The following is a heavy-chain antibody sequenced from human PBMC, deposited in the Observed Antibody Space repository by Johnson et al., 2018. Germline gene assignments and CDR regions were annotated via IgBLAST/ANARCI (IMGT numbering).Heavy chain of an antibody. CDR2: INHSGST. CDR1: GGSFSGYY. D-gene: IGHD5-24*01. Sequence: QVQLQQWGAGLLKXSETLSLTCAVYGGSFSGYYWSWIRQPPGKGLEWIGEINHSGSTNYNPSLKSRVTISADKSISTAYLQWSSLKASDTAMYYCARPLRDGYNFDAFDMWGQGTMVTVSS. CDR3: ARPLRDGYNFDAFDM. J-gene: IGHJ3*02. V-gene: IGHV4-34*01.